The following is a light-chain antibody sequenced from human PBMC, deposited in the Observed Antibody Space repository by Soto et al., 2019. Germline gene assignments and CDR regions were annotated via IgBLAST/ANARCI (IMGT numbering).Light chain of an antibody. V-gene: IGKV1-5*03. CDR3: QQYNTYRT. CDR1: QTISSW. J-gene: IGKJ1*01. Sequence: DMQMTQSPSTLSAAVGDRVTITCRASQTISSWLAWYQHKPGKAPKPLIYRASSLESGVPSRFSGSGSGTEFTLTINSLQPDDFATYYCQQYNTYRTFGQGTKVDI. CDR2: RAS.